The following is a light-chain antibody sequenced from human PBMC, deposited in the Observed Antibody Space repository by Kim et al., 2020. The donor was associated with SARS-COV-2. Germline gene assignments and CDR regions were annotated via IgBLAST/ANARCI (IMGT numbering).Light chain of an antibody. V-gene: IGLV4-69*01. J-gene: IGLJ2*01. Sequence: GASFKLTDTLSGEHNDYAIEWHQQRTERGPHFLLKVNRDGSHYKGDGIPDRFSGSSSESERYLTISTLQSDDEADYYCQTWGTLVVFGGGTQLTVL. CDR2: VNRDGSH. CDR1: GEHNDYA. CDR3: QTWGTLVV.